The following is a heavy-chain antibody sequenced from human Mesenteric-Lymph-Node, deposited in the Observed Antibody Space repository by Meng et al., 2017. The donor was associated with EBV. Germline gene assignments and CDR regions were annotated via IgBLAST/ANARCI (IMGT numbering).Heavy chain of an antibody. CDR1: GGSISSGSYY. V-gene: IGHV4-39*07. CDR2: IYYSGSA. Sequence: QLRGPGPGLLKPSETLSLTCTVSGGSISSGSYYWVWIRQPPGKGLEWIGSIYYSGSAHHNPSLKSRVTISVDTSKNQFSLKLSSVTAADTAVYYCARGWTLTYCGAWGQGTLVTVSS. CDR3: ARGWTLTYCGA. J-gene: IGHJ4*02. D-gene: IGHD2-21*01.